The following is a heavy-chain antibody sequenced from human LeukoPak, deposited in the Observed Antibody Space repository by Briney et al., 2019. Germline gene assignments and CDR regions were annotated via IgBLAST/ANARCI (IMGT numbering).Heavy chain of an antibody. D-gene: IGHD3-16*01. CDR2: IYYSGST. Sequence: SETLSLTCTVSGGSISSYYWSWIRQPPGEGLEWIGYIYYSGSTNYNPSLKSRVTISVDTSKNQFSLKLSSVTAADTAVYYCARGGQGPDAFDIWGQGTMVTVSS. CDR3: ARGGQGPDAFDI. V-gene: IGHV4-59*01. J-gene: IGHJ3*02. CDR1: GGSISSYY.